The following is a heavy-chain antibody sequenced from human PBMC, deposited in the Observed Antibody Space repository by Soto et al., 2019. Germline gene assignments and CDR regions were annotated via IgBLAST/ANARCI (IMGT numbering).Heavy chain of an antibody. CDR2: IYYSGST. V-gene: IGHV4-39*01. CDR1: GGSISSSSYY. J-gene: IGHJ4*02. CDR3: ARIWRKGVVMVEDIHDY. D-gene: IGHD3-3*01. Sequence: QLQLQESGPGLVKPSETLSLTCTVSGGSISSSSYYWGWIRQPPGKGLEWIGSIYYSGSTYYNPSLKSRVTISVDTSKNQFSLKLSSVTAADTAVYYCARIWRKGVVMVEDIHDYWGQGTLVTVSS.